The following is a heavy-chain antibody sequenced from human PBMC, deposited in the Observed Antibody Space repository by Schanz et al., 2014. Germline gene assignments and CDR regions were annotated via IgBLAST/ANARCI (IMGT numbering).Heavy chain of an antibody. CDR3: ARDHTTESYYSAGPPIDY. V-gene: IGHV3-23*01. D-gene: IGHD1-26*01. Sequence: EVQLLESGGGLVQPGGSLRLSCAASGFTFRGYAMSWVRQAPGKGLEWVSYVSRSTPDIYYADSVKGRFTISRDNSKNTLFLQMNSLRAEDTAVYYCARDHTTESYYSAGPPIDYWGQGTLLTVSS. CDR2: VSRSTPDI. CDR1: GFTFRGYA. J-gene: IGHJ4*02.